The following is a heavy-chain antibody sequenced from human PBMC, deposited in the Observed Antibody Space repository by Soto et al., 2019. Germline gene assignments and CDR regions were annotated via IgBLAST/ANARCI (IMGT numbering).Heavy chain of an antibody. CDR2: IIYNSNTI. CDR1: GFPFGDYA. CDR3: GKDMGSSGWSVGGY. J-gene: IGHJ4*02. V-gene: IGHV3-9*01. Sequence: EVKLVESGGASVPPGRSLRLSCAASGFPFGDYAMHWVRQAPGKGLEWVSGIIYNSNTIVYADSVKGRFTISRDNAKNSLYLQMDSLRPEDTALYYCGKDMGSSGWSVGGYWGQGTLVTVSS. D-gene: IGHD6-19*01.